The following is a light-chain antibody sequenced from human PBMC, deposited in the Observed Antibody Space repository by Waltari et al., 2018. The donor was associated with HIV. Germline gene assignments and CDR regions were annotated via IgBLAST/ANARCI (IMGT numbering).Light chain of an antibody. CDR1: QSVSTW. Sequence: DIQMTQSPSTLSASVGDRVNITCRASQSVSTWLAWYQQKPGKAPKLVIYKTSSLETGVPSRFSGSGYGTEFTLTISDLHPDDFATYYCQQMNSFSFGPGTKVEI. J-gene: IGKJ3*01. V-gene: IGKV1-5*03. CDR3: QQMNSFS. CDR2: KTS.